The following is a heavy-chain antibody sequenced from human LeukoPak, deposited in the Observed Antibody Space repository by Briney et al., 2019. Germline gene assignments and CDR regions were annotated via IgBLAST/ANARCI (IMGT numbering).Heavy chain of an antibody. D-gene: IGHD5-18*01. V-gene: IGHV1-2*02. J-gene: IGHJ4*02. CDR1: GFTFTGYY. CDR2: INPNSGDT. Sequence: ASVKVSCKASGFTFTGYYMHWVRQAPGQGLEWMGWINPNSGDTNYAQKFQGRVTMTRDTSISTAYMELSRLRSDDTAVYYCAKDGGRGYNYGLYYFDYWGQGTLVTVSS. CDR3: AKDGGRGYNYGLYYFDY.